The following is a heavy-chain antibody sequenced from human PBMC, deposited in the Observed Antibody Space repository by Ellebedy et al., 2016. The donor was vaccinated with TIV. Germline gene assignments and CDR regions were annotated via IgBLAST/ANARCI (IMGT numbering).Heavy chain of an antibody. CDR1: GYTFTSYG. CDR3: ARVNDYGDPGFDY. J-gene: IGHJ4*02. CDR2: INPNSGGT. V-gene: IGHV1-2*02. D-gene: IGHD4-17*01. Sequence: AASVKVSCKASGYTFTSYGISWVRQAPGQGLVWIGWINPNSGGTNYAQKFQGRVTMTRDTSISTAYMELSRLRSDDTAVYYCARVNDYGDPGFDYWGQGTLVTVSS.